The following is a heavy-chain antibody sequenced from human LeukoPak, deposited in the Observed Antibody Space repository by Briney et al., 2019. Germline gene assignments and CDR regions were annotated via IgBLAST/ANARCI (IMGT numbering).Heavy chain of an antibody. D-gene: IGHD6-19*01. V-gene: IGHV3-30*02. CDR2: IRYDGSNK. CDR1: GFTFSSYG. CDR3: ARVGSSGWYEFVFDAFDI. J-gene: IGHJ3*02. Sequence: PGGSLRLSCAASGFTFSSYGMHWVRQAPGKGLEWVAYIRYDGSNKYYADSVKGRFTISRDNSKNTLYLQMNSLRAEDTAVYYCARVGSSGWYEFVFDAFDIWGQGTMVTVSS.